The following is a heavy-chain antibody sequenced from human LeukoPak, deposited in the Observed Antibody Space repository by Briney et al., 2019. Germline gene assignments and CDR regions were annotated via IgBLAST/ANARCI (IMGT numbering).Heavy chain of an antibody. CDR1: GYTFTSYG. Sequence: ASVQVSCKASGYTFTSYGISGVRQAPAQGVEGMGWISAYNGNTNYAQKLQGRVTMTTDTSTSTAYMELRSLRSDDTAVYYCAREFVDGYSGYGSFDYWGQGTLVTVSS. CDR3: AREFVDGYSGYGSFDY. D-gene: IGHD5-12*01. CDR2: ISAYNGNT. J-gene: IGHJ4*02. V-gene: IGHV1-18*04.